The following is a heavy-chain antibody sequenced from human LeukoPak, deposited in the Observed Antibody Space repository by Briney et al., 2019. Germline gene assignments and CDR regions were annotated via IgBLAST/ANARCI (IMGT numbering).Heavy chain of an antibody. J-gene: IGHJ3*02. CDR1: GFTFSGSA. D-gene: IGHD6-19*01. CDR2: IRSKANSYAT. V-gene: IGHV3-73*01. CDR3: TRLMEQWLDNDAFDI. Sequence: GGSLRLSCAASGFTFSGSAMHWVRQASGKGLEWVGRIRSKANSYATAYAASVKGRFTISRYDSKNTAYLQMKSLKTEDTAVYYCTRLMEQWLDNDAFDIWGQGTMVTVSS.